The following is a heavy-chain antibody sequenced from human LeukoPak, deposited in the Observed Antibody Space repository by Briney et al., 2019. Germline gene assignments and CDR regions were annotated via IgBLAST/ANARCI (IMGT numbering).Heavy chain of an antibody. V-gene: IGHV4-4*07. Sequence: SETLSLTCTVSGGSISSYYWSWIRQPAGKGLEWIGRFYISGSTNYNPSLKSRVTMSVDTSKNQFSLRLNSVTAADTAVYYCARDPPILRSSPSDHYWGQGTLVTVSS. CDR3: ARDPPILRSSPSDHY. D-gene: IGHD2-2*01. CDR2: FYISGST. J-gene: IGHJ4*02. CDR1: GGSISSYY.